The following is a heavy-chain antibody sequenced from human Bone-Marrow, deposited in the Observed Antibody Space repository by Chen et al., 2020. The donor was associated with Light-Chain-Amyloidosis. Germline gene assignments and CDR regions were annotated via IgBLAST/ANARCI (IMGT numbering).Heavy chain of an antibody. CDR1: GYTFPNYW. J-gene: IGHJ4*02. D-gene: IGHD5-12*01. CDR3: ARRGDGYNFDY. Sequence: EVQLEQSGPEVKKPGESLKISCKGSGYTFPNYWIGWVRQMPGKGLEWMGVIYPDDSDASYSPSFEGQVTISADKSITTAYLQWRSLKASDTAMYYCARRGDGYNFDYLGQGTLVTVSS. CDR2: IYPDDSDA. V-gene: IGHV5-51*01.